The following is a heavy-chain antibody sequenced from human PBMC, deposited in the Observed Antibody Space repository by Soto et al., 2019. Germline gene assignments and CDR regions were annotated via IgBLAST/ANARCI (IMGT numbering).Heavy chain of an antibody. V-gene: IGHV3-30-3*01. CDR1: GFTVSAYT. CDR3: ARWEQPLFDY. D-gene: IGHD1-26*01. J-gene: IGHJ4*02. Sequence: QVQLVESGGGVVQPGRSLRLSCAASGFTVSAYTMHWVRQAPGKGLEWVAVISSDGNHKYYTDSVKGRFTISRDTSTNTLYLQMNSLRAEVTAVYYCARWEQPLFDYWGQGTLVTVSS. CDR2: ISSDGNHK.